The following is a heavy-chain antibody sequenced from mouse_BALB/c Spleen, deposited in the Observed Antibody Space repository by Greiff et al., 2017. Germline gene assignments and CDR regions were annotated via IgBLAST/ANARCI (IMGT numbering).Heavy chain of an antibody. D-gene: IGHD2-1*01. CDR2: INPSSGYT. Sequence: QVQLKESGAELARPGASVKMSCKASGYTFTSYTMHWVKQRPGQGLEWIGYINPSSGYTNYNQKFKDKATLTADKSSSTAYMQLSSLTSEDSAVYYCATYGNFFDYWGQGTTLTVSS. V-gene: IGHV1-4*01. J-gene: IGHJ2*01. CDR1: GYTFTSYT. CDR3: ATYGNFFDY.